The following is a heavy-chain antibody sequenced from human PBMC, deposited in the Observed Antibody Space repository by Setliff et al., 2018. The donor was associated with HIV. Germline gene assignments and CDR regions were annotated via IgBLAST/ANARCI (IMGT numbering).Heavy chain of an antibody. V-gene: IGHV4-34*01. CDR1: GGSFSGSY. J-gene: IGHJ4*02. Sequence: SETLSLTCAVYGGSFSGSYLSWIRQTPGKGLEWIGETNPSGSTSYNPSLKSRVTISVDTSRIHFYVNLTSLTAADTAVYYCAKVGSWGGRGYFDSWGQGISVTVSS. CDR2: TNPSGST. D-gene: IGHD2-15*01. CDR3: AKVGSWGGRGYFDS.